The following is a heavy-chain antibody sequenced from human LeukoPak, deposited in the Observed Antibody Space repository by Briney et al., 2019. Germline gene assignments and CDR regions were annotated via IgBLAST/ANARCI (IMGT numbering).Heavy chain of an antibody. D-gene: IGHD1-26*01. Sequence: SVKVSCKASGGTFSSYAISWVRQAPGQGLEWMGRIIPVVNIPDYAQKFQGRVTIIADKSTSTVYMELSSLQSEDTVIYYCATQTYSGSYSGVAYWGQGTLVTVSS. CDR2: IIPVVNIP. CDR1: GGTFSSYA. CDR3: ATQTYSGSYSGVAY. V-gene: IGHV1-69*04. J-gene: IGHJ4*02.